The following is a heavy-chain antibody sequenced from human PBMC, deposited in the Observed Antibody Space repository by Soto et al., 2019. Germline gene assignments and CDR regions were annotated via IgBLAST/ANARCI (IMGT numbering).Heavy chain of an antibody. V-gene: IGHV3-73*02. CDR1: GFTFRGSA. J-gene: IGHJ6*02. CDR3: TGSLLAYCSGGKCHTDYYYYGMDV. D-gene: IGHD2-15*01. CDR2: IRTKANSYAT. Sequence: EVQLVESGGGLVQPGESLKLSCAASGFTFRGSAMHWVRQASGKGLEWVGRIRTKANSYATAYAASVQGRFTISRDDSKSTAYLQMNSLKTEDTAVYYCTGSLLAYCSGGKCHTDYYYYGMDVWCPGTAVTVSS.